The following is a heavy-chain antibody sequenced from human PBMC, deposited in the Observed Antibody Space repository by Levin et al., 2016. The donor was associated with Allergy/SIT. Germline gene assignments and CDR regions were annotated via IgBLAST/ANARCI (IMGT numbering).Heavy chain of an antibody. CDR2: IRYDGSNK. CDR3: AKERRIMGYSSGWYVDYYYYYGMDV. J-gene: IGHJ6*02. V-gene: IGHV3-30*02. D-gene: IGHD6-19*01. Sequence: VRQAPGKGLEWVAFIRYDGSNKYYADSVKGRFTISRDNSKNTLYLQMNSLRAEDTAVYYCAKERRIMGYSSGWYVDYYYYYGMDVWGQGTTVTVSS.